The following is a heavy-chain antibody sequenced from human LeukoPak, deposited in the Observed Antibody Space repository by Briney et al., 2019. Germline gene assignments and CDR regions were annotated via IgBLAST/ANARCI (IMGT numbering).Heavy chain of an antibody. CDR3: ARDLQFLPGD. D-gene: IGHD7-27*01. CDR2: ISANSGTT. V-gene: IGHV1-18*01. J-gene: IGHJ4*02. Sequence: GASVKVSCKASGYTFTNYGISWVRQAPGQGLEWMGWISANSGTTNYAQKFQGRVTMTTDTSTSTGYMELRSLRSDDTALYYCARDLQFLPGDWGQGTLVTVSS. CDR1: GYTFTNYG.